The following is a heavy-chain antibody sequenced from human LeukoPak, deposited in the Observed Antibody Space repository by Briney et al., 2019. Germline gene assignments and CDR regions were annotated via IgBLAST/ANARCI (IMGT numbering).Heavy chain of an antibody. CDR3: ARDQRIAAAGSRFDP. Sequence: SETLSLTCIVSGGSITNYFWSWIRQPPGKGLEWIGSIYYSGSTYYNPSLKSRVTISVDTSKNQFSLKLSSVTAADTAVYYCARDQRIAAAGSRFDPWGQGTLVTVSS. CDR1: GGSITNYF. V-gene: IGHV4-39*07. CDR2: IYYSGST. J-gene: IGHJ5*02. D-gene: IGHD6-13*01.